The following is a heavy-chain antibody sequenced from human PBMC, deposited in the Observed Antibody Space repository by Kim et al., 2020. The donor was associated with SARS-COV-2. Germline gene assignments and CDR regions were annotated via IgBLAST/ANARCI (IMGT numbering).Heavy chain of an antibody. V-gene: IGHV3-74*01. CDR3: ARDLDNYGYSYFDY. Sequence: ADSGKCRFTISRDNAKNILYLQMNSLRAEDTAVYYCARDLDNYGYSYFDYWGQGTPVTVSS. D-gene: IGHD5-18*01. J-gene: IGHJ4*02.